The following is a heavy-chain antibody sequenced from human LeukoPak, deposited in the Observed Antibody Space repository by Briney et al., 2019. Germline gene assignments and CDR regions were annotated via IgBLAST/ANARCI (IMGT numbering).Heavy chain of an antibody. J-gene: IGHJ4*02. V-gene: IGHV4-39*02. Sequence: PSETLSLTCTVSGGSISSSSYYWGWIRQPPGKGLEWIGSIYYSGSTYYNPSLKSRVTISVDTSKNQFSLKLSSVTAADTAVYYCARDRGLLYGSSGCLDYWGQGTLITVSS. CDR1: GGSISSSSYY. D-gene: IGHD6-19*01. CDR2: IYYSGST. CDR3: ARDRGLLYGSSGCLDY.